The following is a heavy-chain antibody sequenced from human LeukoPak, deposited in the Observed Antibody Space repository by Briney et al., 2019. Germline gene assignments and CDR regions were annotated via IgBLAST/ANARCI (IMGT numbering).Heavy chain of an antibody. Sequence: SETLSLTCTVSGGSISSGDYYWSWIRQPPGKGLEWIGYIYYSGSTYYNPSLKSRVTISVDTSKNQFSLKLSSVTAADTAVYYCARVYVFVDYGGTTYYYYYYMDVWGKGTTVTVSS. V-gene: IGHV4-30-4*08. CDR1: GGSISSGDYY. D-gene: IGHD4-23*01. CDR3: ARVYVFVDYGGTTYYYYYYMDV. CDR2: IYYSGST. J-gene: IGHJ6*03.